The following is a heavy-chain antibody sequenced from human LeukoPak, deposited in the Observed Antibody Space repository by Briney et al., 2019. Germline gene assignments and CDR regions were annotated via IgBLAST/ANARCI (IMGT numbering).Heavy chain of an antibody. Sequence: GRSLRLSCAASGFPFDEYGIHWVRQAPGKGLEWVSGISWNSGSIAYADSVKGRFTISRDNAKKSLYLQTSSLRPEDTALYYCAKAAFPYSSGWYGPLGHWGQGTLDTVSS. D-gene: IGHD6-19*01. J-gene: IGHJ1*01. CDR3: AKAAFPYSSGWYGPLGH. CDR2: ISWNSGSI. V-gene: IGHV3-9*01. CDR1: GFPFDEYG.